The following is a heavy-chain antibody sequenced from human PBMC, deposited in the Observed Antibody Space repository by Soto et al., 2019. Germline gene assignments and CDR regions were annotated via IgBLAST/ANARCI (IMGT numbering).Heavy chain of an antibody. J-gene: IGHJ4*02. CDR3: ARECMDLGSVDY. V-gene: IGHV3-21*01. CDR2: ISSSSSYI. CDR1: GFTFSSYS. Sequence: EVQLVESGGGLVKPGGSLRLSCAASGFTFSSYSMNWVRQAPGKGLEWVSSISSSSSYIYYADSVKGRFIISRDNAKNSLYLQMNSLRAEDTAVYYCARECMDLGSVDYWGQGTLVTVSS. D-gene: IGHD2-8*01.